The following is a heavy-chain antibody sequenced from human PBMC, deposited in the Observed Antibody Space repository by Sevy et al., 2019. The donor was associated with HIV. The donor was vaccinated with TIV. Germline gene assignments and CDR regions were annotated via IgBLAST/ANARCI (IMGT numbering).Heavy chain of an antibody. V-gene: IGHV4-4*02. CDR1: GGSISSSNW. D-gene: IGHD4-17*01. CDR3: ARALPRGDGDYDCYYYYGMDV. J-gene: IGHJ6*02. CDR2: IYHSGST. Sequence: SETLSLTCAVSGGSISSSNWWSWVRQPPGKGLEWIGEIYHSGSTNYNPSLKSRVTISVDKSKNQFSLKLSSVTAADTAVYYCARALPRGDGDYDCYYYYGMDVWGQGTTVTVSS.